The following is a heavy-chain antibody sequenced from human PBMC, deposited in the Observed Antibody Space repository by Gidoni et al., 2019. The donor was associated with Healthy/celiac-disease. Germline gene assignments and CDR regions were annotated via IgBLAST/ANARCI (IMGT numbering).Heavy chain of an antibody. CDR3: AKIQHSIASRVFDY. J-gene: IGHJ4*02. Sequence: EVQLLESGGGLVQPGGSLRLSCAASGFTFCSYAISWVGKAPGKGLEWVSAIVGSGGSTYYAASGKGRFTISRDNSKNTLYLQMNSLRAEDTAVYYCAKIQHSIASRVFDYWGQGTLVTVSS. CDR2: IVGSGGST. V-gene: IGHV3-23*01. CDR1: GFTFCSYA. D-gene: IGHD6-6*01.